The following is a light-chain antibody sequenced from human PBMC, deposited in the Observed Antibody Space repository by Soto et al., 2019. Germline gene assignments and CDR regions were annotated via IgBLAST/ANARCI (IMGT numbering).Light chain of an antibody. CDR2: GAS. Sequence: EIVMTQSPANLSVSPGERATLSCRASQSVSSNLAWYQQKPGQAPRLLIYGASTRATGIPARFSGSGSGTEFTLTISSLQSEDFALYYCQQYNNWPPYTFGQGTKLEIK. J-gene: IGKJ2*01. CDR1: QSVSSN. V-gene: IGKV3-15*01. CDR3: QQYNNWPPYT.